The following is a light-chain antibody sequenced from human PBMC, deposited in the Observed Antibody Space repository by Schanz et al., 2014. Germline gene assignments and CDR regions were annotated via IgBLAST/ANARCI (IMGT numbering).Light chain of an antibody. CDR3: SSYTSSSIVV. V-gene: IGLV2-14*03. CDR2: DVR. J-gene: IGLJ2*01. Sequence: QSALTQPASVSGSPGQSITISCTGTSSDVGGYNYVSWYQQHPGKAPNLVIYDVRNRPSGVSSRFSGSKSGNTASLTISGLQAEDEADYYCSSYTSSSIVVFGGGTKLTVL. CDR1: SSDVGGYNY.